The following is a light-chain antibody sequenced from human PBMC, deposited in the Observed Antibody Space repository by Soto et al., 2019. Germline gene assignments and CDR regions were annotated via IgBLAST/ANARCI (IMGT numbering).Light chain of an antibody. J-gene: IGLJ2*01. V-gene: IGLV2-14*01. Sequence: QSALTQPASVSGSPGQSITISCTGTSSDVGGYNSVSWYQQHPGKAPKLIIYDVSNRPSGVSYRFSGSKSGNTASLTISGLKAEDEADYYCSSYTSSSTVVFGGGTQLTVL. CDR2: DVS. CDR3: SSYTSSSTVV. CDR1: SSDVGGYNS.